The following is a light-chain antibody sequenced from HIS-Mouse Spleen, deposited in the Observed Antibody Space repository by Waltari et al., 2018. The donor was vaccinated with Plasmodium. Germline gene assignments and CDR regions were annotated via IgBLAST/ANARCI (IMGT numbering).Light chain of an antibody. J-gene: IGKJ1*01. CDR1: QSISSR. V-gene: IGKV1-5*03. CDR3: QQYNSYSWT. CDR2: KAS. Sequence: DIQMTQSPSTLSASVGDRVTITCRASQSISSRLAWYQQKPGKAPKLLIYKASSLESGVPPRFSGSGSGTEFTLTISSLQPDDFATYYCQQYNSYSWTFGQGTKVEIK.